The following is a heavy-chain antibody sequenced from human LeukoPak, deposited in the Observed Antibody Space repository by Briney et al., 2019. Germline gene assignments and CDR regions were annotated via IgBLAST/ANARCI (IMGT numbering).Heavy chain of an antibody. Sequence: GGSVRHSCAASGFTFSSYAMSWVRQAPGKGLEWVSAISGSGGSTYYADSVKGRFTISRDNSKNTLYLQMNSLRAEDTAVYYCAKDPHLWPDAFDIWGQGTMVTVSS. J-gene: IGHJ3*02. CDR2: ISGSGGST. D-gene: IGHD3-10*01. CDR3: AKDPHLWPDAFDI. V-gene: IGHV3-23*01. CDR1: GFTFSSYA.